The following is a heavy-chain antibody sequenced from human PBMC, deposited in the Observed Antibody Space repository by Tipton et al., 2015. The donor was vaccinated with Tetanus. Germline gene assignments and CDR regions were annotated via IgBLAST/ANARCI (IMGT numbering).Heavy chain of an antibody. CDR3: ARDRSGYDFNWFDP. Sequence: GSLRLSCAASGFTFSSYSMNWVRQAPGKGLEWVSSISSSSSYIYYADSVKGRFTISRDNAKNSLYLQMNSLRAEDTAVYYCARDRSGYDFNWFDPWGQGTLVTVSS. CDR2: ISSSSSYI. D-gene: IGHD5-12*01. V-gene: IGHV3-21*01. J-gene: IGHJ5*02. CDR1: GFTFSSYS.